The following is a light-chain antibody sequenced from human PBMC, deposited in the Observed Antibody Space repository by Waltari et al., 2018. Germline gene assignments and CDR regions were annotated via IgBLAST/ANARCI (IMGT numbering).Light chain of an antibody. CDR3: QQSKIWPA. V-gene: IGKV3-15*01. CDR1: QGINSD. CDR2: GAS. Sequence: EIVMTQSPATLSVSPGEGANLSCRASQGINSDLAWYQHQPGQPPRLLIYGASTRAAGVPARFSGSGAGTEFTLTISSLQSEDFGVYYCQQSKIWPAFGQGTKVEIK. J-gene: IGKJ1*01.